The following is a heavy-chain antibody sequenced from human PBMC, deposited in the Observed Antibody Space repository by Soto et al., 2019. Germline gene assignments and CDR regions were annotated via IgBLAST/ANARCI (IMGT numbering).Heavy chain of an antibody. CDR1: GYTFSNYG. D-gene: IGHD2-2*01. CDR3: ASSFTSSQWRYGMDV. J-gene: IGHJ6*02. CDR2: ISAYNGNT. Sequence: QVQLVQSGAEVKKPGASVKVSCKASGYTFSNYGFSWVRQAPGQRLEWMGWISAYNGNTNYAQKVQGRVTMTTDTPTGTSYVKLRSLRSDDTAVYYCASSFTSSQWRYGMDVWGQGTTVTVSS. V-gene: IGHV1-18*01.